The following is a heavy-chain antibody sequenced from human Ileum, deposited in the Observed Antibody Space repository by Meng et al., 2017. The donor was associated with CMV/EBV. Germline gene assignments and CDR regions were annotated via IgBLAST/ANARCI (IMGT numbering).Heavy chain of an antibody. Sequence: GESLKISCAVSGFTVNNDHVGWARQVPGRGLEWVSVIDNIGGTHYVGSVRGRFTISRVNSGNTIHLQMNSLRGDDTALYYCAGGHGGHYWGHGTLVTVSS. CDR2: IDNIGGT. CDR1: GFTVNNDH. J-gene: IGHJ4*01. CDR3: AGGHGGHY. V-gene: IGHV3-66*02.